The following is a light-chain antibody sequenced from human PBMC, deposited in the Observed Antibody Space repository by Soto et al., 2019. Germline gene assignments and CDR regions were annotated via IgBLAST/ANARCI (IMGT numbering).Light chain of an antibody. CDR2: GAS. CDR3: QQCNNWPLT. J-gene: IGKJ5*01. V-gene: IGKV3-15*01. Sequence: SPVTLSVSPGERATLSCRASQFVGSNLAWYQQKPGQAPRLLIYGASTRATGIPDRLSGSGSGTEFTLTISSLQSEDFAVYYCQQCNNWPLTFGQGTRLEIK. CDR1: QFVGSN.